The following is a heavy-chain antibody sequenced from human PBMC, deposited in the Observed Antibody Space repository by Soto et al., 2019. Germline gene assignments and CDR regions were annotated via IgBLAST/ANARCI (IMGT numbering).Heavy chain of an antibody. CDR2: ISGSGGST. J-gene: IGHJ5*02. V-gene: IGHV3-23*01. Sequence: EVQLLESGGGLVQPGGSLRLSCAASGFTFSSYAMSWVRQAPGKGLEWVSAISGSGGSTYYADSVKGRFTISRDNSKNTLYLQMNSLRAEDTAVYYCAGILWFGELLPNSWFDPWGQGTLVTVSS. CDR3: AGILWFGELLPNSWFDP. D-gene: IGHD3-10*01. CDR1: GFTFSSYA.